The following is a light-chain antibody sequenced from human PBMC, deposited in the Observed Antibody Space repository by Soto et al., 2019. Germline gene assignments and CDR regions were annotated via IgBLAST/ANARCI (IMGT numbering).Light chain of an antibody. V-gene: IGKV1-5*01. CDR2: DAS. J-gene: IGKJ1*01. Sequence: DIQMTQSPSTLSASVGDRVTITVRASQSISNWLAWYQQKPGKAPKLLIYDASSLESGVPSRFSGSGSGTEFTLTISSLQPDDFATYYCQHYNSYSEAFGQGTKVDIK. CDR1: QSISNW. CDR3: QHYNSYSEA.